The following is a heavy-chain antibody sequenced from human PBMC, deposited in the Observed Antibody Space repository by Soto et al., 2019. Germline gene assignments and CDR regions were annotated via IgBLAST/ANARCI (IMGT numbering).Heavy chain of an antibody. CDR1: GFTFGGYA. CDR2: ISGGGDTT. CDR3: GRNSQGSVTVTGNWYCDL. J-gene: IGHJ2*01. V-gene: IGHV3-23*01. D-gene: IGHD4-4*01. Sequence: EVQLLESGGGLLQPGGSLRLSCAASGFTFGGYAMNWVRQAPGKGLEWVSGISGGGDTTFYTDSVRGRFTISSDNSGNPLYLQMNSLRAEDTAVYFCGRNSQGSVTVTGNWYCDLWGSGTLVTVSS.